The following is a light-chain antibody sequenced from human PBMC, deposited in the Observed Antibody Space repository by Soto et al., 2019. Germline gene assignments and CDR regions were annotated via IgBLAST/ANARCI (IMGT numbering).Light chain of an antibody. Sequence: QSVLTQPPSVSAAPGQRVTIFCSGSSSNIGSNYVSWYQQLPGTAPKLLIYDNYKRPSGIPDRFSGSTSGTSATLAIAGLQTGDEXDYYCDSWDNSLSVVLFGGGTKLTVL. CDR1: SSNIGSNY. V-gene: IGLV1-51*01. CDR2: DNY. J-gene: IGLJ2*01. CDR3: DSWDNSLSVVL.